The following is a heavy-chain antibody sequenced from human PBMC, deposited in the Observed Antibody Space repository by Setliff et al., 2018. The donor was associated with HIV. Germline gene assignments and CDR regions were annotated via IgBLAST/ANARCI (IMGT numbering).Heavy chain of an antibody. CDR3: ARDTHYFDRRDYYFYIDV. V-gene: IGHV1-69*13. CDR1: GYTFNHYA. D-gene: IGHD3-22*01. CDR2: IIPMFGTP. J-gene: IGHJ6*03. Sequence: SVKVSCKASGYTFNHYAVSRVRQAPGQGLEWMGGIIPMFGTPNYAQKFQGRVTITADESTSTAYMELSSLTSEDTAVYYCARDTHYFDRRDYYFYIDVWGKGTTVTVSS.